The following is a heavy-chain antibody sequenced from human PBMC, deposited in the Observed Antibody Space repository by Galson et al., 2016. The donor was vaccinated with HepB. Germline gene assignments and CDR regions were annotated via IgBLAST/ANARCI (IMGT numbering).Heavy chain of an antibody. J-gene: IGHJ4*02. CDR2: TNPSVGST. CDR3: ASGKGGGSYSFDY. V-gene: IGHV1-46*04. D-gene: IGHD1-26*01. CDR1: GYTYSIYY. Sequence: SVKVSCKASGYTYSIYYMHWVRQAPGQGPEWMGITNPSVGSTNYAQKLYGRVTMTRDTSTSIVYMELSSLRSEDTSMYYCASGKGGGSYSFDYWGQGTLVTVSS.